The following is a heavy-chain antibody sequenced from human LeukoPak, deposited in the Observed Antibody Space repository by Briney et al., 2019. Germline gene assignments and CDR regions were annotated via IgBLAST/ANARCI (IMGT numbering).Heavy chain of an antibody. CDR2: IYTSGST. CDR1: GGSISSYY. V-gene: IGHV4-4*07. Sequence: SETLSLTCTVSGGSISSYYWSWIRQPAGKGLEWIGRIYTSGSTNYNPSLKSRVTMSVDTSKNQFSLKLSSVTAADTAVYYCARRAAGYNWNDPGAFDIWGQGTVVTVSS. J-gene: IGHJ3*02. D-gene: IGHD1-1*01. CDR3: ARRAAGYNWNDPGAFDI.